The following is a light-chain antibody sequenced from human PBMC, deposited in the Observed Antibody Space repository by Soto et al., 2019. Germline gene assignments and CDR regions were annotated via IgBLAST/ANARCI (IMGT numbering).Light chain of an antibody. V-gene: IGKV3-15*01. J-gene: IGKJ1*01. Sequence: EIVMTQSPATLSVYPGGRATRSCRVSQSISDTLAWYQQKPGKAPNLLIYDVSNLESGVPSRFSGSASGTEFTLTISSLQSEDFAVYYCQQYNNWPPWTFGQGTKVDIK. CDR3: QQYNNWPPWT. CDR2: DVS. CDR1: QSISDT.